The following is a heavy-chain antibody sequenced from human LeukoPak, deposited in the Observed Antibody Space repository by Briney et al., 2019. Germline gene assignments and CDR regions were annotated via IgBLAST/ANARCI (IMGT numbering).Heavy chain of an antibody. J-gene: IGHJ5*02. CDR2: IIPIFGTA. CDR1: GGTFSSYA. CDR3: ARDVGYIAAAGSST. Sequence: SVKVSCKASGGTFSSYAISWVRQAPGQGLEWMGGIIPIFGTANYAQKFQGRVTITTDESTSTAYMELSSLRSEDTAVYYCARDVGYIAAAGSSTWGQGTLVTVSS. D-gene: IGHD6-13*01. V-gene: IGHV1-69*05.